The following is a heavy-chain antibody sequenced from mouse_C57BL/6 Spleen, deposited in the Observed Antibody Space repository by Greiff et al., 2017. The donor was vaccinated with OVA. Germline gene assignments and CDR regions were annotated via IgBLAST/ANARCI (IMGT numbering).Heavy chain of an antibody. CDR3: TRGEQLRGAMDY. CDR2: ISSGGDYI. J-gene: IGHJ4*01. V-gene: IGHV5-9-1*02. CDR1: GFTFSSYA. D-gene: IGHD3-2*02. Sequence: DVMLVESGEGLVKPGGSLKLSCAASGFTFSSYAMSWVRQTPEKRLEWVAYISSGGDYIYYADTVKGRFTISRDNARNTLYLQMSSLKSEDTAMYYCTRGEQLRGAMDYWGQGTSVTVSS.